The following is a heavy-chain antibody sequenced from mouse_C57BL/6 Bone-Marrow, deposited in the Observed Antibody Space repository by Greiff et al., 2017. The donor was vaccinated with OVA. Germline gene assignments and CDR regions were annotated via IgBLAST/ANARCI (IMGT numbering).Heavy chain of an antibody. CDR2: ISDGGSYT. CDR3: ARLLRRFAY. J-gene: IGHJ3*01. V-gene: IGHV5-4*03. D-gene: IGHD2-4*01. Sequence: DVMLVESGGGLVKPGGSLKLSCAASGFTFSSYAMSWVRQTPEKRLEWVATISDGGSYTYYPDNVKGRFTISRDNAKNTLYLQMSSLKSEDTAMYYCARLLRRFAYWGQGTLVTVSA. CDR1: GFTFSSYA.